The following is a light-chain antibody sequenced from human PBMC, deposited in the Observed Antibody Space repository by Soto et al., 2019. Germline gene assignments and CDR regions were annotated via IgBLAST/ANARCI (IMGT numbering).Light chain of an antibody. CDR2: WAS. V-gene: IGKV4-1*01. CDR3: QQYADSPLT. Sequence: DIVMTQSPDSLAVSLGERATINCKSSQSILYSSNNKNYLAWYQQKPGQPPKLLIYWASTRESGFPDRFSGSGSGTDFTLTISSLQSEDFAVYYCQQYADSPLTFGGGTKVDIK. J-gene: IGKJ4*01. CDR1: QSILYSSNNKNY.